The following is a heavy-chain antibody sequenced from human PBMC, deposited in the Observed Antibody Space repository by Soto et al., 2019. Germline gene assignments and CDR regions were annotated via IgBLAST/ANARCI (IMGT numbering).Heavy chain of an antibody. CDR1: GYTFTSFG. J-gene: IGHJ4*02. D-gene: IGHD2-15*01. V-gene: IGHV1-18*01. CDR3: GREYCSGGSCYSPDY. Sequence: QVQLVQSGAEVKKPGASVKVSCKASGYTFTSFGISWVRQAPGQGLEWMGWISTYNGNTNYAQKIQGRVTMTTDTSTSTAYMELRSLRSDDTAVYYCGREYCSGGSCYSPDYWGQGTLVTVSS. CDR2: ISTYNGNT.